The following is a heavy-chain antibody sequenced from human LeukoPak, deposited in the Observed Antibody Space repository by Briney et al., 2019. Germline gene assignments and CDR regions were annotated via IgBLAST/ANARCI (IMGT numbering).Heavy chain of an antibody. D-gene: IGHD2-8*01. Sequence: SETLSLTCTVSGGSISSYYWSWIRQPPGKGLEWIGYIYYSGSTNYNPSLKSRVTISVDTSKNQSSLKLSSVTAADTAVYYCARALLGYCTNGVCYNPYYYYYYMDVWGKGTTVTVSS. V-gene: IGHV4-59*12. CDR3: ARALLGYCTNGVCYNPYYYYYYMDV. CDR1: GGSISSYY. J-gene: IGHJ6*03. CDR2: IYYSGST.